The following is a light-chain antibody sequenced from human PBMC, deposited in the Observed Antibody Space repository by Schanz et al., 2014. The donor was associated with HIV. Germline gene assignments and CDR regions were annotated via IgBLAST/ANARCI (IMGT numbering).Light chain of an antibody. CDR2: WAS. CDR1: QSVLYSSNNKNY. J-gene: IGKJ4*01. Sequence: DIVMTQSPDSLAVSLGERATINCKSSQSVLYSSNNKNYLAWYQQKPGQPPKLLIYWASTRESGVPDRFRGSGSGTDFTLTISSLQAEDVAVYYCQQYFDPPITFGGGTKVEI. V-gene: IGKV4-1*01. CDR3: QQYFDPPIT.